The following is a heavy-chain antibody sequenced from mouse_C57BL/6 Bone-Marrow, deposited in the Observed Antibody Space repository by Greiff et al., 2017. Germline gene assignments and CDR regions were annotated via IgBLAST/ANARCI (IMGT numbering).Heavy chain of an antibody. J-gene: IGHJ3*01. Sequence: EVQLIESGGGLVQPKGSLKLSCAASGFTFNTYAMHWVRQAPGKGLEWVALIRSKSSSYATYYADSVKDRFTISRDDSHSMLYLQMNNLKTEDTAMYYCVRNDYFGSRTGFADWGKGTLVTVSA. V-gene: IGHV10-3*01. D-gene: IGHD1-1*01. CDR2: IRSKSSSYAT. CDR1: GFTFNTYA. CDR3: VRNDYFGSRTGFAD.